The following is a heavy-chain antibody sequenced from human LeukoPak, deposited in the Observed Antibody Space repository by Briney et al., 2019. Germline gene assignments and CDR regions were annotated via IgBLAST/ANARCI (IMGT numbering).Heavy chain of an antibody. CDR1: GYSISSGYY. CDR2: IYHSGST. Sequence: SETLSLTCTVSGYSISSGYYWGWIRQPPGKGLEWIGSIYHSGSTYYNPSLKSRVTISVDTSKNQFSLKLSSVTAADTAVYYCARVVSGSYHKTSYYFDYWGQGTLVTVSS. CDR3: ARVVSGSYHKTSYYFDY. D-gene: IGHD1-26*01. V-gene: IGHV4-38-2*02. J-gene: IGHJ4*02.